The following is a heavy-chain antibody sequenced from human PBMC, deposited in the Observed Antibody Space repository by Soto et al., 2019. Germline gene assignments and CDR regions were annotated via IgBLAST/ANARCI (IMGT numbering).Heavy chain of an antibody. CDR3: AANSDYDILTGYPPLDAFDI. Sequence: SVKVSCKASGFTFTSSAMQWVRQARGQRLEWIGWIVVGSGNTNYAQKFQERVTITRDMSTSTAYMELSSLRSEDTAVYYCAANSDYDILTGYPPLDAFDIWGQGTMVTVSS. V-gene: IGHV1-58*02. J-gene: IGHJ3*02. D-gene: IGHD3-9*01. CDR1: GFTFTSSA. CDR2: IVVGSGNT.